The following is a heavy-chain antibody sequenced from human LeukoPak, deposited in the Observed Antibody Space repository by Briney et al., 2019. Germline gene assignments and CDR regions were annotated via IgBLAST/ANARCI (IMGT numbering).Heavy chain of an antibody. D-gene: IGHD5-12*01. CDR3: ARDPSNTGGYYAYFDF. J-gene: IGHJ4*02. V-gene: IGHV1-18*01. CDR2: FSTYNGDT. CDR1: GYTYKYYA. Sequence: ASVKVSCKGSGYTYKYYAISWVRQAPGQGLEWMGWFSTYNGDTHYAQKFQGRVTLTTDTSTTTAYMEMRSLGSDDTAVYYCARDPSNTGGYYAYFDFWGQGTLVTVSS.